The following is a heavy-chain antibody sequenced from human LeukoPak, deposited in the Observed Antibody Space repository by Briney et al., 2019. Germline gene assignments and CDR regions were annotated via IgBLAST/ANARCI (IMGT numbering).Heavy chain of an antibody. J-gene: IGHJ4*02. CDR1: GFRFDSFY. CDR3: ARSLIVASEDY. V-gene: IGHV3-11*04. Sequence: KRGGSLRLSCAASGFRFDSFYMGWIRQVPGKGLDYIALISASGAVPYYAESVKGRFTISRDNAKNSVSLQMNSLSADDTAVYYCARSLIVASEDYWGQGTLVTVSS. D-gene: IGHD3-22*01. CDR2: ISASGAVP.